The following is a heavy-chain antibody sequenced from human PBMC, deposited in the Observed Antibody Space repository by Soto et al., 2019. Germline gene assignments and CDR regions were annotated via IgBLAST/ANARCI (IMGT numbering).Heavy chain of an antibody. J-gene: IGHJ4*02. CDR2: ISSDGNTK. V-gene: IGHV3-30*03. Sequence: QVQLVESGGGVVQPGRSLRLSCAASGFTFSNSGMHWVRQAPGKGLEWVAVISSDGNTKYYADSVKGRFTISRDNSKNALDLEMNGLRADDAALYYCTGQVASGYWGQGTLVTVSS. CDR1: GFTFSNSG. CDR3: TGQVASGY. D-gene: IGHD2-8*02.